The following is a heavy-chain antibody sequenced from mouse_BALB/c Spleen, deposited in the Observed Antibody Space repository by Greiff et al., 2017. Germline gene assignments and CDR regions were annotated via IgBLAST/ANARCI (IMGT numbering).Heavy chain of an antibody. J-gene: IGHJ4*01. V-gene: IGHV1-20*02. CDR2: INPYNGDT. Sequence: VQLKESGPELVKPGASVKISCKASGYSFTGYFMNWVMQSHGKSLEWIGRINPYNGDTFYNQKFKGKATLTVDKSSSTAHMELRSLASEDSAVYYCARDGYYLWDYWGQGTSVTVSS. CDR1: GYSFTGYF. D-gene: IGHD2-3*01. CDR3: ARDGYYLWDY.